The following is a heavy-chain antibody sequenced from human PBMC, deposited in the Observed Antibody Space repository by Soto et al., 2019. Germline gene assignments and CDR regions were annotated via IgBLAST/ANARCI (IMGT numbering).Heavy chain of an antibody. CDR3: AKTYSSSWYYFDY. Sequence: GGSLRLSCATSGFTFSSYAMSWVRQAPGKGLEWVSAISGSGGSTYYADSVKGRFTISRDNSKNTLYLQMNSLRAEDTAVYYCAKTYSSSWYYFDYWGQGTLVTVSS. D-gene: IGHD6-13*01. J-gene: IGHJ4*02. V-gene: IGHV3-23*01. CDR2: ISGSGGST. CDR1: GFTFSSYA.